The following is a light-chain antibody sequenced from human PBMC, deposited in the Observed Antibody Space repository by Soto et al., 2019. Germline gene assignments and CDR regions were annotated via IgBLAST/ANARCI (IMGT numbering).Light chain of an antibody. J-gene: IGLJ1*01. V-gene: IGLV2-8*01. CDR3: KSYAGSNTYV. CDR1: KSDIGIYAF. CDR2: EVV. Sequence: HSALTQPPSASGSPGQSVTISCTGSKSDIGIYAFVSWYQHHPGKAPRLIIYEVVQRPSGVPDRFSGSKSGNTASLTVSVLQAAAEADYFCKSYAGSNTYVFGTGTKLTVL.